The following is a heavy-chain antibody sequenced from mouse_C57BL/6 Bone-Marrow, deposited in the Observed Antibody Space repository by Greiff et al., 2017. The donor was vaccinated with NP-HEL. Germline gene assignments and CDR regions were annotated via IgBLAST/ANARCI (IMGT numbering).Heavy chain of an antibody. V-gene: IGHV1-72*01. D-gene: IGHD1-1*01. J-gene: IGHJ4*01. CDR3: AIYYGSSCNNETPYAMDY. CDR1: GYTFTSYW. Sequence: QVQLQQPGAELVKPGASVKLSCKASGYTFTSYWMHWVKQRPGRGLEWIGRIDPNSGGTKYNEKFKSKATLTVDKPSSTAYMQLSSLTSEDSAVYYCAIYYGSSCNNETPYAMDYWGQGTSVTVSS. CDR2: IDPNSGGT.